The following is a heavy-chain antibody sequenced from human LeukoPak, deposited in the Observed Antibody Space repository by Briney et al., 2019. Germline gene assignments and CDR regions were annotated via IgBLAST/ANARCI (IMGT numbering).Heavy chain of an antibody. CDR2: ISSSGSTI. CDR3: AKDTSGWYPRSWFDP. Sequence: PGGSLRLSCAASGFTFSSYNMNWVRKAPGKGLEWVSYISSSGSTIYYADSVKGRFTISRDNAKNSLYLQMNSLRAEDTAIYYCAKDTSGWYPRSWFDPWGQGTLVTVSS. CDR1: GFTFSSYN. J-gene: IGHJ5*02. D-gene: IGHD6-19*01. V-gene: IGHV3-48*04.